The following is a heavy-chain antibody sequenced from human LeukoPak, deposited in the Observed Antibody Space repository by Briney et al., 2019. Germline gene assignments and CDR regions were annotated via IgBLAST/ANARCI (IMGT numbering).Heavy chain of an antibody. CDR3: ALPFRGYTYGSSGGGADY. J-gene: IGHJ4*02. CDR2: INPSGGST. V-gene: IGHV1-46*01. CDR1: GYTFTSYY. D-gene: IGHD5-18*01. Sequence: GASVKVSCNASGYTFTSYYIHWVRQAPGQGLEWMGVINPSGGSTTYAQKFQGRVTVTGDTSTSTVYMELSSLRFEDTAVYYCALPFRGYTYGSSGGGADYWGQGTLVTVSS.